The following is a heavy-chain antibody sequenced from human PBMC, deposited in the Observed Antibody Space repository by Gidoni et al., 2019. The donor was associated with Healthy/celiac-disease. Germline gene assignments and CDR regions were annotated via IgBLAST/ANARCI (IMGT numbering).Heavy chain of an antibody. D-gene: IGHD3-16*02. Sequence: QITLKESGPTLVKPTQTLTLTCTFPGFPPSTSGVGVGWMRQPPGKALEWLALISWNDDKRYSPSLKSRLTITKDTSKNQVVLTMTNMDPVDTATYYCAHSSTYDYVWGSYPHYGMDVWGQGTTVTVSS. V-gene: IGHV2-5*01. J-gene: IGHJ6*02. CDR3: AHSSTYDYVWGSYPHYGMDV. CDR2: ISWNDDK. CDR1: GFPPSTSGVG.